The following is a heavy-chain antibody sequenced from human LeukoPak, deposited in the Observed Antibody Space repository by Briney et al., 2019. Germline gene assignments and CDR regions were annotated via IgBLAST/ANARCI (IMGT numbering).Heavy chain of an antibody. CDR2: IYYSGST. CDR1: GGSISSYY. D-gene: IGHD3-10*01. J-gene: IGHJ4*02. V-gene: IGHV4-59*01. CDR3: ARGSSMVRGDIDY. Sequence: SETLSLTCTVSGGSISSYYWSWIRQPPGKGLEWIRYIYYSGSTNYNPSLKSRVTISVDTSKNQFSLKLSSVTAADTAVYYCARGSSMVRGDIDYWGQGTLVTVSS.